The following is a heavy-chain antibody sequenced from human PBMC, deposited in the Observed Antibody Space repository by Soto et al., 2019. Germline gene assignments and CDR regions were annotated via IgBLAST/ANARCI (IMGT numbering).Heavy chain of an antibody. J-gene: IGHJ6*02. CDR1: GCTFSSYA. D-gene: IGHD6-19*01. V-gene: IGHV3-30-3*01. CDR2: ISYDGSNK. Sequence: SCAASGCTFSSYAMHWVRQAPGKGLEWVAVISYDGSNKYYADSVKGRFTISRDNSKNTLYLQMNSLRAEDTAVYYCARDKYSSGWYPGRNYYYYGMDVWGQGTTVTVSS. CDR3: ARDKYSSGWYPGRNYYYYGMDV.